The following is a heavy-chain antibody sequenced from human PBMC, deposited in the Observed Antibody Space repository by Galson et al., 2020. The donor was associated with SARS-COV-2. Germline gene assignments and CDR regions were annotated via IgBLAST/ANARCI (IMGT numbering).Heavy chain of an antibody. CDR3: ARESAVQGGYYMDV. CDR2: IHRDGSGT. D-gene: IGHD3-10*01. CDR1: GFTFNNYW. Sequence: GGSLRLSCAASGFTFNNYWMHWVRQAPGKGLVWVSRIHRDGSGTIYADSVKGRFTISRDNAKNTLNLEITSLRGEDTAVYYCARESAVQGGYYMDVWGKGTTVIFSS. J-gene: IGHJ6*03. V-gene: IGHV3-74*01.